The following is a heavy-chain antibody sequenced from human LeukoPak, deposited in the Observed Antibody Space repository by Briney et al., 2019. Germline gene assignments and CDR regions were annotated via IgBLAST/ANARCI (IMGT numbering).Heavy chain of an antibody. J-gene: IGHJ3*02. CDR3: ARDSGDFWSGPTAFDI. Sequence: GGSLRLSCAASGFTFSDYYMSWIRQAPGKGLEWVSYISSSGSTIYYADSVKGRFTISRDNAKNSLYLQMNSLRAEDTAVYYCARDSGDFWSGPTAFDIWGQGTMVTVSS. CDR1: GFTFSDYY. V-gene: IGHV3-11*01. D-gene: IGHD3-3*01. CDR2: ISSSGSTI.